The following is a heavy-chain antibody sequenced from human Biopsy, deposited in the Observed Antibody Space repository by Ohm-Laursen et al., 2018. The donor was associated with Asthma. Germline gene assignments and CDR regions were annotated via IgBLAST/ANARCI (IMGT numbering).Heavy chain of an antibody. CDR1: GFTFSDHY. V-gene: IGHV3-72*01. D-gene: IGHD3-22*01. CDR3: ASDLGGYYYDSSGYSSDY. CDR2: TRDKANSYTT. Sequence: SLRLSCSASGFTFSDHYMDWVRQAPGKGLEWVGRTRDKANSYTTEYAASVKGRFTISRDDSKNSLYLQMNSLKTEGTAVYYCASDLGGYYYDSSGYSSDYWGQGTLVTVSS. J-gene: IGHJ4*02.